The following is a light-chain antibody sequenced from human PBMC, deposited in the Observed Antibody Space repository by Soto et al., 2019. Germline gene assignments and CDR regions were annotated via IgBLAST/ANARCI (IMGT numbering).Light chain of an antibody. CDR2: DVT. CDR3: SSYTSRNTRQTV. Sequence: QSALTQPASVSGSPGQSITISCTGTSSDVGGYNYVSWYQHHPGKAPKLIIYDVTNRPSGVSNPFSGSKSGNTASLTSSGLQPEDEADYYCSSYTSRNTRQTVFGTGTKLTVL. J-gene: IGLJ1*01. CDR1: SSDVGGYNY. V-gene: IGLV2-14*03.